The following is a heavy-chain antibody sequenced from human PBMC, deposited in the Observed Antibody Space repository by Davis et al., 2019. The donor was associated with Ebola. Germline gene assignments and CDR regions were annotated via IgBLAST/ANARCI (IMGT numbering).Heavy chain of an antibody. D-gene: IGHD6-19*01. CDR1: GFTFSSYA. J-gene: IGHJ6*04. CDR2: ISGRGGTT. V-gene: IGHV3-23*01. CDR3: AKGGSGWPSDYHYGMDI. Sequence: GGSLRLSCAASGFTFSSYAMRWVRQAPGKGLEWVSGISGRGGTTYYADSVKGRFTISRDNSKNTLYLQMNSLRAEDTAVYYCAKGGSGWPSDYHYGMDIWGKGTTVTVSS.